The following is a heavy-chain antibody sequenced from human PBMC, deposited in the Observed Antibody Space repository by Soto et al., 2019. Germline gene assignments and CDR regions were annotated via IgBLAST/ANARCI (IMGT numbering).Heavy chain of an antibody. V-gene: IGHV4-30-4*01. Sequence: KPSETLSLTCTVSGGSISSGEYYWTWIRQPPGKGLEWIGYIFYSGSTYYTPSLKSRLTISLDTSKNQFSLKLSSVTAADTAVYYCARGGYIWDIDYWGQGTLVTVSS. CDR3: ARGGYIWDIDY. J-gene: IGHJ4*02. CDR1: GGSISSGEYY. CDR2: IFYSGST. D-gene: IGHD5-18*01.